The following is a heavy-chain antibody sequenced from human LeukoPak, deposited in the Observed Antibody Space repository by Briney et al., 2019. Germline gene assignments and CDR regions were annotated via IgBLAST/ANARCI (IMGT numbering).Heavy chain of an antibody. CDR1: GFTFSSYA. CDR2: ISGSGGST. D-gene: IGHD3-10*01. J-gene: IGHJ4*02. Sequence: GGSLRFSCAASGFTFSSYAMSWVRQAPGKGLEWVSAISGSGGSTYYADSVKGRFTISRDNSKNTLYLQMNSLRAEDTAVYYCAKDYHYYGSGSYLTDYWGQGTLVTVSS. CDR3: AKDYHYYGSGSYLTDY. V-gene: IGHV3-23*01.